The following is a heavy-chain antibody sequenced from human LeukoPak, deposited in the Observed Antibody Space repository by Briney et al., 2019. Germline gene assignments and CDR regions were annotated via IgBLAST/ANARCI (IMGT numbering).Heavy chain of an antibody. Sequence: ASVKVSCKASGYTFTSYGISWVRQAPGQGLEWMGWISAYNGNTNYAQKLQGRVTMTTDASTSTAYMELRSLRSDDTAVYYCARADYGDYTDYFDYWGQGTLVTVSS. CDR3: ARADYGDYTDYFDY. J-gene: IGHJ4*02. CDR1: GYTFTSYG. V-gene: IGHV1-18*01. CDR2: ISAYNGNT. D-gene: IGHD4-17*01.